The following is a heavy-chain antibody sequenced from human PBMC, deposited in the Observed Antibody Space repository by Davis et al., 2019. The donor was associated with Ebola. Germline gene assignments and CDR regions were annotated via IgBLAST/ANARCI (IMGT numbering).Heavy chain of an antibody. CDR3: ARVAWRIAARLSPRFDY. Sequence: GESLKISCAASGFTFSGSAMHWVRQASGKGLEWVGRIRSKANSYATAYAASVKGRFTISRDDSKNTAYLQMNSLRAEDTAVYYCARVAWRIAARLSPRFDYWGQGTLVTVSS. J-gene: IGHJ4*02. V-gene: IGHV3-73*01. CDR2: IRSKANSYAT. D-gene: IGHD6-6*01. CDR1: GFTFSGSA.